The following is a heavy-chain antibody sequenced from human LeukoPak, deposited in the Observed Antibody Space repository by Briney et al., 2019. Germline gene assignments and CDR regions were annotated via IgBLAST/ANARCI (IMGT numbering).Heavy chain of an antibody. CDR3: ARVGTTVRGVINNWFDP. CDR2: IYYSGST. J-gene: IGHJ5*02. V-gene: IGHV4-39*07. D-gene: IGHD3-10*01. CDR1: GGSISSSSYY. Sequence: SETLSLTCTVSGGSISSSSYYWGRIRPPPGKGLEWIGSIYYSGSTYYNPSLKSRVTISVDTSKNQFSLRLSSVTAADTAVYYCARVGTTVRGVINNWFDPWGQGTLVTVSS.